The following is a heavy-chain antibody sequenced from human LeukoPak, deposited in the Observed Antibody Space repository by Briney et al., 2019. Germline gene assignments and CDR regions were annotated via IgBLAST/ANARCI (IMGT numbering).Heavy chain of an antibody. V-gene: IGHV3-48*03. CDR2: ISSSGSTI. D-gene: IGHD4-11*01. CDR1: GFTFSSYE. Sequence: PGRSLRLSCAASGFTFSSYEMNWVRQAPGKGLEWVSYISSSGSTIYYADSVKGRFTISRDNAKNSLYLQMNSLRAEDTAVYYCASQFSGDYSNYVPFDYWGQGTLVTVSS. J-gene: IGHJ4*02. CDR3: ASQFSGDYSNYVPFDY.